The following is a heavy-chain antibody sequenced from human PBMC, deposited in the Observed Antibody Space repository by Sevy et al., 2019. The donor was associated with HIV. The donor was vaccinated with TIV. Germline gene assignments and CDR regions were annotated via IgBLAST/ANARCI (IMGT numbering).Heavy chain of an antibody. Sequence: GGSLRLSCAASGFTVSRNFMSWVRQAPGKGLEWVSVIYSGGSTYYADSVKGRFTISRDNSKNTLYLQMNSLRAEDTAVYYCASLGSYSGSFYFDYWGQGTLVTVSS. D-gene: IGHD1-26*01. CDR2: IYSGGST. J-gene: IGHJ4*02. CDR1: GFTVSRNF. CDR3: ASLGSYSGSFYFDY. V-gene: IGHV3-53*01.